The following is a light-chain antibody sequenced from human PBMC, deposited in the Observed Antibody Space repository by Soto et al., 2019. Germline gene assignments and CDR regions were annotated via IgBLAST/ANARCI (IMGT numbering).Light chain of an antibody. CDR2: DTS. V-gene: IGKV3-11*01. CDR3: QQRYNWPPIT. CDR1: QSVRSY. J-gene: IGKJ5*01. Sequence: EIVLTQSPATLSLSPGERATLSCRASQSVRSYLAWYQQKPGQPPRLLIYDTSVRATGIPPRFSGSGSETDFTLTISSLEPEDFAVYYCQQRYNWPPITFGQGTRLEIK.